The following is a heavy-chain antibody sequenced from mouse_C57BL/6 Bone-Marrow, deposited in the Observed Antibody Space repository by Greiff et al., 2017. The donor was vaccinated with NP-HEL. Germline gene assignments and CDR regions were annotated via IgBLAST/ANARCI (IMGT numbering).Heavy chain of an antibody. V-gene: IGHV5-9-1*02. CDR2: ISSGGDYI. J-gene: IGHJ2*01. CDR3: TRGGLYYDFFDY. Sequence: EVKLMESGEGLVKPGGSLKLSCAASGFTLSSYAMSWVRQTPEKRLEWVAYISSGGDYIYYADTVKGRFTISRDNARNTLYLQMSSLKSEDTAMYYCTRGGLYYDFFDYWGQGTTLTVSS. D-gene: IGHD2-4*01. CDR1: GFTLSSYA.